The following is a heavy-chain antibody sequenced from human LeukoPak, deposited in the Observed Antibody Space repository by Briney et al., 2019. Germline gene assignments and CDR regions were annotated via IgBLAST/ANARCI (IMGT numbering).Heavy chain of an antibody. Sequence: SQTLSLTCTVSGGSISSGDYYWSWIRQPPGKGLEWIGYIYYSGSTYYNPSLKSRVTISVDTSKNQFSLKLSSVTAADTAVYYCASNPRYCSSTSCYLNAFDIWGQGTMATVSS. J-gene: IGHJ3*02. CDR1: GGSISSGDYY. CDR2: IYYSGST. D-gene: IGHD2-2*01. V-gene: IGHV4-30-4*01. CDR3: ASNPRYCSSTSCYLNAFDI.